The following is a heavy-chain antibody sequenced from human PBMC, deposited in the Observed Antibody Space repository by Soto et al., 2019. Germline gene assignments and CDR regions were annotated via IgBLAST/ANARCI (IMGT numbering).Heavy chain of an antibody. CDR3: AKVPYGDNFF. CDR1: NFTFTSYD. D-gene: IGHD4-17*01. CDR2: ISSDGTKK. J-gene: IGHJ4*02. Sequence: QVQLVESGGGVVQPGRSLRLSCAASNFTFTSYDLHWVRQAPGKGLEWVAFISSDGTKKYYADSVKGRFTISRDNSKNTLYLQMNSLKPEDTAVYHCAKVPYGDNFFWGQGTLLTVSS. V-gene: IGHV3-30*18.